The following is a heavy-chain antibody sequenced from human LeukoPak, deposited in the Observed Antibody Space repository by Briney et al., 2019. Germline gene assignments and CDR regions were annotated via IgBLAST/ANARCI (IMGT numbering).Heavy chain of an antibody. CDR3: AKTIRFLEWLSSSPFDY. CDR2: TNGGGDYT. CDR1: GFSFSSYG. Sequence: GGSLRLSCAASGFSFSSYGMHWVRQAPGKGLEWVSSTNGGGDYTYYADSVRGRFSISRDNSDNTLYLQMSSLRADDTAVYYCAKTIRFLEWLSSSPFDYWGQGTLVTVSS. J-gene: IGHJ4*02. V-gene: IGHV3-23*01. D-gene: IGHD3-3*01.